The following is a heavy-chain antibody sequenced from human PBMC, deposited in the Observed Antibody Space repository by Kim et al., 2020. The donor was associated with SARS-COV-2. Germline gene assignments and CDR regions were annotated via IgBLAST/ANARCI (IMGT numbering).Heavy chain of an antibody. V-gene: IGHV3-7*01. J-gene: IGHJ4*02. Sequence: GSERYYVDAVKGRFTISRDNAKNSLCLQMNSLRVEDTAVYYCARGSNNVGNFWGQGTLVAVSS. CDR2: GSER. D-gene: IGHD4-4*01. CDR3: ARGSNNVGNF.